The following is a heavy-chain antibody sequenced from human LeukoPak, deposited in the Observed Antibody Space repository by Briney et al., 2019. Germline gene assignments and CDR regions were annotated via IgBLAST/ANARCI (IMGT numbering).Heavy chain of an antibody. CDR3: AHRKNYSDSSVFDN. Sequence: SGPMLVNPTQTLTLTCTFSGFSLNTRGVGVGWLRQPPGRALEWLALIYWDDDRRYSPSLKSRLTITKDTSKNQVVLTMTNMDPVDTATYFCAHRKNYSDSSVFDNWGQGTLVTVSS. D-gene: IGHD3-22*01. J-gene: IGHJ4*02. V-gene: IGHV2-5*02. CDR2: IYWDDDR. CDR1: GFSLNTRGVG.